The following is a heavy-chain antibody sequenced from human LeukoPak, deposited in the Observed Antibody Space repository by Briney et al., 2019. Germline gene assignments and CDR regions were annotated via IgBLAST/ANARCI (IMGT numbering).Heavy chain of an antibody. Sequence: GGSLRLSCAASGFTFSSYGMHWVRQAPGKGLEWVAVIWYDGSNKYYADSMKGRFTISRDNSKNTLYLQMNSLGAEDTAVYYCARDASSSGWYFPYYYYYGMDVWGQGTTVTVSS. D-gene: IGHD6-19*01. V-gene: IGHV3-33*01. J-gene: IGHJ6*02. CDR2: IWYDGSNK. CDR1: GFTFSSYG. CDR3: ARDASSSGWYFPYYYYYGMDV.